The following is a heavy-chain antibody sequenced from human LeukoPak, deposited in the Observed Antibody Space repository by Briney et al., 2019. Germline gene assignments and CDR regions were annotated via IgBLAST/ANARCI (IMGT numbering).Heavy chain of an antibody. CDR1: GFTFSAYS. V-gene: IGHV3-48*02. CDR3: ARYHDFNGNCYDQ. CDR2: ISSGGETT. J-gene: IGHJ5*02. Sequence: GGSLRLSCAGSGFTFSAYSIHWVRQAPGKGLEWVSYISSGGETTYYADSVKGRFTISRDNALNSLYLQMNSLRDEDTAVYYCARYHDFNGNCYDQWGQGTLVSVSS. D-gene: IGHD3/OR15-3a*01.